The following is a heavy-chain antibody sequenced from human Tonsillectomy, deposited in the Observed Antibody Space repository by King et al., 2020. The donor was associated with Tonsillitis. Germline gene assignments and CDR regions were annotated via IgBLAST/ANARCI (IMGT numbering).Heavy chain of an antibody. J-gene: IGHJ5*02. CDR1: GFTFSSYW. CDR2: IKQDGSEK. Sequence: VQLVESGGGLVQPGGSLRLSCAASGFTFSSYWMSWVRQAPGKGLEWVANIKQDGSEKYYVDSVKGRFTISRDNAKNSLYLQMNSLRAEDTAVYYCARDLNRLVLRFLEWLLYPNWFDPWGQGTLVTVSS. D-gene: IGHD3-3*01. CDR3: ARDLNRLVLRFLEWLLYPNWFDP. V-gene: IGHV3-7*01.